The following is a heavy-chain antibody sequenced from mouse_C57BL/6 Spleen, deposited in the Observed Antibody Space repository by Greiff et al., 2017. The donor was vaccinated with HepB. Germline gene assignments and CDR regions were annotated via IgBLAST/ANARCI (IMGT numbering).Heavy chain of an antibody. Sequence: VKLMESGAELVKPGASVKMSCKASGYTFTSYWITWVKQRPGQGLEWIGDIYPGSGSTNYNEKFKSKATLTVDTSSSTAYMQLSSLTSDDSAVYYCARSGYYYGSREYYYAMDYWGQGTSVTVSS. D-gene: IGHD1-1*01. J-gene: IGHJ4*01. CDR1: GYTFTSYW. V-gene: IGHV1-55*01. CDR2: IYPGSGST. CDR3: ARSGYYYGSREYYYAMDY.